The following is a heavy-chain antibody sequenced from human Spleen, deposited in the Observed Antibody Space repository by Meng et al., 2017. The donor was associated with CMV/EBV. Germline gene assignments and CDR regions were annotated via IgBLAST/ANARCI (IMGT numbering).Heavy chain of an antibody. V-gene: IGHV3-21*01. CDR2: ISSSGSYI. Sequence: LSLTCAASGFTFSSYSMNWVRQAPGKGLEWVSSISSSGSYIYYADSVKGRFTISRDNAKNSLYLQMNSLRAEDTAVYYCAKPIPPAGYWGQGTLVTVSS. J-gene: IGHJ4*02. D-gene: IGHD1-14*01. CDR3: AKPIPPAGY. CDR1: GFTFSSYS.